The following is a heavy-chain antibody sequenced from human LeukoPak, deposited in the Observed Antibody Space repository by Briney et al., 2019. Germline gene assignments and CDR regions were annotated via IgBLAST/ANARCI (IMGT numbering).Heavy chain of an antibody. V-gene: IGHV1-8*01. CDR3: ARGRYYTWFEELLWFDY. J-gene: IGHJ4*02. CDR1: GYTFTSYD. CDR2: MNPNSGNT. D-gene: IGHD3-10*01. Sequence: ASVKVSCKASGYTFTSYDINWVRQATGQGLEWMGWMNPNSGNTGYAQKFQGRVTMTRNTSISTAYMELSSLRSEDTAVYYCARGRYYTWFEELLWFDYWGQGTLVTVSS.